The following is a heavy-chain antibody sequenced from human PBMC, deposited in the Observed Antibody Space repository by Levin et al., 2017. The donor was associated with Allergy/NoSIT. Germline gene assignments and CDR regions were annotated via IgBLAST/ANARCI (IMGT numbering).Heavy chain of an antibody. CDR2: ISSSGSGT. CDR1: GFTFSTNA. D-gene: IGHD3-22*01. CDR3: ARGPMYDQDSSSYYFKWYFDL. Sequence: GESLKISCVVSGFTFSTNAMSWVRQAPGKGLEWVSTISSSGSGTYYADSVKGRFTISRDNSKITLSLQMNSLTAEDTAIYYCARGPMYDQDSSSYYFKWYFDLWGRGTLVTVSS. V-gene: IGHV3-23*01. J-gene: IGHJ2*01.